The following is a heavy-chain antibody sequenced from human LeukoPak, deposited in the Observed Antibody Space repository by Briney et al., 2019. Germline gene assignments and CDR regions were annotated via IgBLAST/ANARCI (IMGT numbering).Heavy chain of an antibody. CDR3: ARRAGVYWYFDL. Sequence: GGSLRLSCAASGFTFSSYGMSWVRQAPGKGLEWVSAISGSGGSTYYADSVKGRFTISRDNSKNTLYLQMNSLRAEDTAVYYCARRAGVYWYFDLWGRGTLVTVSS. J-gene: IGHJ2*01. CDR2: ISGSGGST. CDR1: GFTFSSYG. D-gene: IGHD3-10*01. V-gene: IGHV3-23*01.